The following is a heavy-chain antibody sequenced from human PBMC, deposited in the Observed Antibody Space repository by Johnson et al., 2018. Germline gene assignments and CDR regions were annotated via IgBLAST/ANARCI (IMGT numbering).Heavy chain of an antibody. V-gene: IGHV3-21*01. D-gene: IGHD3-22*01. CDR1: EFIFNYYS. Sequence: VQLVESGGGLVKPGGSLRLSCAASEFIFNYYSMNWVRQAPGKGLEWVSSISATSTYIYYADSVRGRLTISRNNAKNLFFLQMNSLRTDDTAVDYCARRDAGGSSGYHLYQIEAMDALDIWGQGTMVTVSS. J-gene: IGHJ3*02. CDR3: ARRDAGGSSGYHLYQIEAMDALDI. CDR2: ISATSTYI.